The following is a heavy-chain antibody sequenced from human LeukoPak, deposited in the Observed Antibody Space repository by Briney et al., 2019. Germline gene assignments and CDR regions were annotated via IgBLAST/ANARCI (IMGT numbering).Heavy chain of an antibody. V-gene: IGHV1-18*01. D-gene: IGHD3-9*01. CDR2: ISAYNGNT. CDR3: ARDSDDILTGYYSDAFDI. J-gene: IGHJ3*02. Sequence: ASVKVSCKASGYTFTSYGISWVRQAPGQGLEWMGWISAYNGNTNYAQKLQGRVTMTTDTSTSTAYMELRSLRSDDTAVYYCARDSDDILTGYYSDAFDIWGQGTMVTVSS. CDR1: GYTFTSYG.